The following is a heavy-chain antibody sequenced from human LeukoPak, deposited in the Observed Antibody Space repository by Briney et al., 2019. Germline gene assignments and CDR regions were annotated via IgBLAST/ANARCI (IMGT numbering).Heavy chain of an antibody. CDR3: AFADFWSGYYYESRDY. CDR2: IIPIFGTA. V-gene: IGHV1-69*05. J-gene: IGHJ4*02. Sequence: SVKVSCKASGGTFSSYAISWVRQAPGQGLERMGGIIPIFGTANYAQKFQGRVTITTDESTSTAYMELSSLRSEDTAVYYCAFADFWSGYYYESRDYWGQGTLVTVSS. CDR1: GGTFSSYA. D-gene: IGHD3-3*01.